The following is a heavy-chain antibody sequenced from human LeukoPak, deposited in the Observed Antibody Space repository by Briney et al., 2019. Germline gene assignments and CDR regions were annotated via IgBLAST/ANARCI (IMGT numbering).Heavy chain of an antibody. CDR2: ISFNGDST. Sequence: GGSLRLSCAASGFPFSSYVMHWVRQAPGKGLEYVSAISFNGDSTFYANSVKGRFTVSRDNSTNTLYLQMGSLRPDDMALYYCARDLDSRGYHSFDYWGQGALVTVSS. V-gene: IGHV3-64*01. D-gene: IGHD3-22*01. CDR3: ARDLDSRGYHSFDY. J-gene: IGHJ4*02. CDR1: GFPFSSYV.